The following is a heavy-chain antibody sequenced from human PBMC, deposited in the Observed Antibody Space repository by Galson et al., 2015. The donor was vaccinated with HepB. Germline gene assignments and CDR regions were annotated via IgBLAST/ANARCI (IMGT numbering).Heavy chain of an antibody. J-gene: IGHJ4*02. D-gene: IGHD5-24*01. Sequence: SVKVSCKASGGTFSSYAISWVRQAPGQGLEWMGGIIPIFGTANYAQKFQGRVTITADASTSTAYMELSSLRSEDTAVYYCASPHPMATIRGGTKEYYVDYWGQGTLVTVSS. CDR1: GGTFSSYA. CDR3: ASPHPMATIRGGTKEYYVDY. V-gene: IGHV1-69*13. CDR2: IIPIFGTA.